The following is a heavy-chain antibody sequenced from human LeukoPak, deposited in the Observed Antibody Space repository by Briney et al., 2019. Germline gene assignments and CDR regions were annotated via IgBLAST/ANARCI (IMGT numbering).Heavy chain of an antibody. CDR1: GYSFTSYW. D-gene: IGHD2-2*01. CDR2: IYPGDSDT. Sequence: GESLKISCKGSGYSFTSYWIGWVRQMPGKGLEWMGIIYPGDSDTRYSPSFQGQVTISADKSISTAYLQWSSLKAPDTAMYYCASSYCSSTSCFYVDTAMVTWAFDIWGQGTMVTVSS. J-gene: IGHJ3*02. CDR3: ASSYCSSTSCFYVDTAMVTWAFDI. V-gene: IGHV5-51*01.